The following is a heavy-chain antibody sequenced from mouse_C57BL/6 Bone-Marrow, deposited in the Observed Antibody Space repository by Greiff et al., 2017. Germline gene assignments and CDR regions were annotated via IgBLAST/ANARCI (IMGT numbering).Heavy chain of an antibody. CDR1: GFTFSDYG. D-gene: IGHD4-1*01. Sequence: EVNLVESGGGLVKPGGSLKLSCAASGFTFSDYGMHWVRQAPEKGLEWVAYISSGSSTIYYADTVKGRFTISRDNAKNTRFLQMTSLRSEDTAMDYCARPGTSRYAMDYWGQGTSVTVSS. J-gene: IGHJ4*01. CDR2: ISSGSSTI. CDR3: ARPGTSRYAMDY. V-gene: IGHV5-17*01.